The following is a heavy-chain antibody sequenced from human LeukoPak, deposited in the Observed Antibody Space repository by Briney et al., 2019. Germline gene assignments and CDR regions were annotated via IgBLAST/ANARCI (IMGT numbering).Heavy chain of an antibody. CDR2: MYPSGST. J-gene: IGHJ3*02. V-gene: IGHV4-4*07. D-gene: IGHD4-17*01. CDR1: GGSISGYY. Sequence: SETLSLTCTVSGGSISGYYWSWIRQPAGKGLEWIGRMYPSGSTKYNPSLKSRVTMSVDTSKNRFSPKLSSVTAADTAVYYCARPYSGDYAFDIWGQGTLVTVSS. CDR3: ARPYSGDYAFDI.